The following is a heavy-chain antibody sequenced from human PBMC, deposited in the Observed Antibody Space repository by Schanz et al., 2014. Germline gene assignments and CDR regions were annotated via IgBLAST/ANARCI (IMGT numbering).Heavy chain of an antibody. CDR2: MNPNSGNT. Sequence: QVQLVQSGAEVKKPGASVKVSCKASGYNITSNDVTWVRQATGQGLEWMGWMNPNSGNTGYAQKFQGRVTMTRNTAISTAYMELSSLRSEDTAVYYCARLGTGIAVAGSVIDSYYYYMDVWGEGTTVTVSS. J-gene: IGHJ6*03. CDR1: GYNITSND. V-gene: IGHV1-8*01. CDR3: ARLGTGIAVAGSVIDSYYYYMDV. D-gene: IGHD6-19*01.